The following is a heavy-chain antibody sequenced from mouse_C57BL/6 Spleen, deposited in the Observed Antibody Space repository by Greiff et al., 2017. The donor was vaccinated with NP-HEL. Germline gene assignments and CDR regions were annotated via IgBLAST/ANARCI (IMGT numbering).Heavy chain of an antibody. V-gene: IGHV1-81*01. CDR3: ASPDYYYAMDY. D-gene: IGHD2-13*01. Sequence: VQLQQSGAELARPGASVKLSCKASGYTFTSYGISWVKQRPGQGLEWIGEIYPRSGNTYYNEKFKGKATLTADKSSSTAYMELRSLTSEDTAVYFCASPDYYYAMDYWGQGTSVTVSS. CDR2: IYPRSGNT. CDR1: GYTFTSYG. J-gene: IGHJ4*01.